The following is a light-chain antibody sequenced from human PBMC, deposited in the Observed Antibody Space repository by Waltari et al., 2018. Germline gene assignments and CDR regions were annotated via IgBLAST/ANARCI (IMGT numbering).Light chain of an antibody. Sequence: SYELTQPPSVSVSPGQTASITCSGDKLGDKYVYWYQQKPGQSPVLVIYEDGKGPSGIPERFSGSNSRNTATLTISGTQAMDEADYYCQAWDTRNVIFGGGTKLTVL. J-gene: IGLJ2*01. CDR3: QAWDTRNVI. CDR2: EDG. CDR1: KLGDKY. V-gene: IGLV3-1*01.